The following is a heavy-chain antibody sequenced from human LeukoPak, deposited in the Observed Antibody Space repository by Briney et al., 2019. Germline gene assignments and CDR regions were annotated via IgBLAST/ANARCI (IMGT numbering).Heavy chain of an antibody. CDR3: AKARGEAAAGTPAPYYYYYGMDV. CDR1: GFTVSSNY. D-gene: IGHD6-13*01. J-gene: IGHJ6*02. V-gene: IGHV3-53*05. CDR2: IYSGGST. Sequence: GGSLRLSCAASGFTVSSNYMSWVRQAPGKGLEWVSVIYSGGSTYYADSVKGRFTISRDNAKNSLYLQMNSLRAEDTALYYCAKARGEAAAGTPAPYYYYYGMDVWGQGTTVTVSS.